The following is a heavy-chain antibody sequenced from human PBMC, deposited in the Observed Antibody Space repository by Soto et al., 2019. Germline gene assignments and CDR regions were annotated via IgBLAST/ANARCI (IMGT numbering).Heavy chain of an antibody. CDR2: MSGGGGSP. CDR3: TKLRTITTGASDC. V-gene: IGHV3-23*01. J-gene: IGHJ4*02. D-gene: IGHD1-1*01. Sequence: EVQLLESGGGLVQPGGSLRLSCAASGFTFSNYAMSWVRQAPGKGLEWVSAMSGGGGSPSYADSVKGRFTISRDNSKNMLYLEMNSLRAEDTAVYYCTKLRTITTGASDCWGQGTLVTVSS. CDR1: GFTFSNYA.